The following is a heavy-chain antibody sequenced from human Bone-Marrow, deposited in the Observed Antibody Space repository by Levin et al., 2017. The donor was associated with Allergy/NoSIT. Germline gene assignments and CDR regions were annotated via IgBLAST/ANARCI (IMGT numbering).Heavy chain of an antibody. D-gene: IGHD5-12*01. CDR3: ARGGSRNGGYDYFDY. CDR2: ISAYNGNT. Sequence: RASVKVSCKASGYTFTSYGISWVRQAPGQGLEWMGWISAYNGNTNYAQKLQGRVTMTTDTSTSTAYMELRSLRSDDTAVYYCARGGSRNGGYDYFDYWGQGTLVTVSS. CDR1: GYTFTSYG. J-gene: IGHJ4*02. V-gene: IGHV1-18*01.